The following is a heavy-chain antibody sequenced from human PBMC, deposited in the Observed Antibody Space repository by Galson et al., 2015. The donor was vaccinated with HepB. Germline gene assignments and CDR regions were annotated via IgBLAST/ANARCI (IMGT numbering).Heavy chain of an antibody. CDR3: ARLKVATIVSWFDP. CDR2: INTNTGNP. CDR1: GYTFTSYA. D-gene: IGHD5-24*01. Sequence: SCKASGYTFTSYAMNWVRQAPGQGLEWMGWINTNTGNPTYAQGFTGRFVFSLDTSVSTAYLQISSLKAEDTAVYYCARLKVATIVSWFDPWGQGTLVTVSS. V-gene: IGHV7-4-1*02. J-gene: IGHJ5*02.